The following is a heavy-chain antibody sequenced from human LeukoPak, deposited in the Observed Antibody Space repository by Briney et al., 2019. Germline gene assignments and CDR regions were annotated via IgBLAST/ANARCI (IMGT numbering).Heavy chain of an antibody. CDR1: GFTFSSHH. D-gene: IGHD2-2*01. CDR2: IKPDGSEK. Sequence: GGSLRLSCVASGFTFSSHHMNWVRETPGKGLESVATIKPDGSEKYYVDSVKGRFTISRDNAKSSLYLQMNSLRAEDTGVYFCARMSSYCDYWGQGTLVTVSS. CDR3: ARMSSYCDY. J-gene: IGHJ4*02. V-gene: IGHV3-7*01.